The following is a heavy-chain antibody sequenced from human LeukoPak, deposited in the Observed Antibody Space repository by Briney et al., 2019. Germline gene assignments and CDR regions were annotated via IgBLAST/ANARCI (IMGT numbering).Heavy chain of an antibody. CDR1: GFTFSSYS. V-gene: IGHV3-21*04. CDR3: AKPLNRYCSGGSSEDFDY. D-gene: IGHD2-15*01. J-gene: IGHJ4*02. Sequence: GGSLRLSCAASGFTFSSYSMNWVRQAPGKGLEWVSPISSSSSYIYHADSVKGRFTISRDNAKNSLYLQMNSLSAEDTAVYYWAKPLNRYCSGGSSEDFDYWSQGTLVTVSS. CDR2: ISSSSSYI.